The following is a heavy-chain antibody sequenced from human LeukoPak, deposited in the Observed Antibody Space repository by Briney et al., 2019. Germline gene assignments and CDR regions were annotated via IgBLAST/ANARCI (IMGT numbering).Heavy chain of an antibody. V-gene: IGHV1-46*01. CDR3: ASGASSGSYYKFAGD. J-gene: IGHJ4*02. D-gene: IGHD3-10*01. CDR1: GYTFTSYY. Sequence: ASVKVSCKASGYTFTSYYMHWVRQAPGQGLEWMGIINPSGGSTSYAQKFQGRVTMTRDTSTSTVYMELSSLRSEDTAVYYCASGASSGSYYKFAGDWGQGTLVTVSS. CDR2: INPSGGST.